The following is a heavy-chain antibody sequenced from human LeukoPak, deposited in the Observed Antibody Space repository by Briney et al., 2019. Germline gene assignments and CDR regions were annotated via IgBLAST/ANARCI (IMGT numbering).Heavy chain of an antibody. J-gene: IGHJ4*02. V-gene: IGHV1-18*01. CDR3: ARPRGSGWFYYFDY. Sequence: ASVKVSCKASGYTFTSYGISWVRQAPGQGLEWMGWISAYNGNTNYAQKLQGRVTMTTDTPTSTAYMELRSLRSDDTAVYYCARPRGSGWFYYFDYWGQGTLVTVSS. D-gene: IGHD6-19*01. CDR1: GYTFTSYG. CDR2: ISAYNGNT.